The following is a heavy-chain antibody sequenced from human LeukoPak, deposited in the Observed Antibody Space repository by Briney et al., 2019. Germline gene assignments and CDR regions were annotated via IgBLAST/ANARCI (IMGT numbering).Heavy chain of an antibody. V-gene: IGHV1-8*03. CDR1: GYTFTSYG. J-gene: IGHJ5*02. D-gene: IGHD5-18*01. Sequence: ASVKVSCKASGYTFTSYGISWVRQTPGQGLEWMGWMNPNNGNTGYAQKFQGRVTITRNTSISTVYMELSSLRSEDMAVYYCARGKIYPGYSPTPHWLDPWGQGTLVTVSS. CDR3: ARGKIYPGYSPTPHWLDP. CDR2: MNPNNGNT.